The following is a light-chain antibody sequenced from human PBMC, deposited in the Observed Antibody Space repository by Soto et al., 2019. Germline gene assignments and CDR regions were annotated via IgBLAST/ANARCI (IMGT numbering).Light chain of an antibody. CDR3: QQFGSSPEFT. CDR2: GAS. Sequence: EIVLTQSPGTLSLSPGERATLSCRASQSINNRYLAWYQQKPGQAPRLLIYGASSRATGIPDRFICSGSGTDFTLTISRLEPEDFAFYYCQQFGSSPEFTFGPGTKVDIK. J-gene: IGKJ3*01. CDR1: QSINNRY. V-gene: IGKV3-20*01.